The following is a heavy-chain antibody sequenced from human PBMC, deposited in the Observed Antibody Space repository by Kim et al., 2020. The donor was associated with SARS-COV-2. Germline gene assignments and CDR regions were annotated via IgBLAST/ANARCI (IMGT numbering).Heavy chain of an antibody. J-gene: IGHJ4*02. V-gene: IGHV3-21*01. CDR3: ARDADIVVRAYYFDY. D-gene: IGHD2-15*01. Sequence: SVKGRFTISRDNAKNSLDLQRNSLRAEDTAVYYCARDADIVVRAYYFDYWGQGTLVTVSS.